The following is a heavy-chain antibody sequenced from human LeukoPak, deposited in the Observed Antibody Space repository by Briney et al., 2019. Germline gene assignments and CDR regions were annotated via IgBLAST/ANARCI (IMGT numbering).Heavy chain of an antibody. CDR1: GGSISSYY. Sequence: SETLSLTCTVSGGSISSYYWSWIRQPPGKGLEWIGYIYYSGSTNYNPSLKSRVTISVDMSKNQFSLKLSSVTAADTAVYYCARALATVSQYYFDYWGQGTLVTVSS. D-gene: IGHD4-11*01. V-gene: IGHV4-59*01. J-gene: IGHJ4*02. CDR2: IYYSGST. CDR3: ARALATVSQYYFDY.